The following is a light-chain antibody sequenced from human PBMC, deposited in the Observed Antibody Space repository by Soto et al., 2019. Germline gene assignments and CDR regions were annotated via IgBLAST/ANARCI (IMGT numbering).Light chain of an antibody. CDR2: AAS. V-gene: IGKV1-9*01. CDR3: QQLNNYPRT. CDR1: QGISSY. Sequence: DIQVTQSPSFLSASVGDRVTITCRASQGISSYLAWYQQKPGKAPNLLVYAASTLRSGVPSRFSGSGSGTEFTLTISSLQPEDFATYYCQQLNNYPRTFGQGTKVDIK. J-gene: IGKJ1*01.